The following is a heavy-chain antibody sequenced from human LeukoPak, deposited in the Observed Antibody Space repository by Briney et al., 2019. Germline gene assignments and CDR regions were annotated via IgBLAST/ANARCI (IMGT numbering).Heavy chain of an antibody. CDR1: GFTFSSYS. Sequence: GGSLRLSCAASGFTFSSYSMNWVRQAPGKGLEWVSSISSSSSYIYYADSVKGRFTISRDNAKNSLYLQMNSLRAEDTAVYYCARAFSTYCSGGSCYSTAYWGQGTLVTVSS. V-gene: IGHV3-21*01. J-gene: IGHJ4*02. CDR2: ISSSSSYI. CDR3: ARAFSTYCSGGSCYSTAY. D-gene: IGHD2-15*01.